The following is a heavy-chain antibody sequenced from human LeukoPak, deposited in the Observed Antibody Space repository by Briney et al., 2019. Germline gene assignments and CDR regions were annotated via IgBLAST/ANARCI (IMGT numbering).Heavy chain of an antibody. CDR1: GFTFSNAW. V-gene: IGHV3-15*01. D-gene: IGHD1-26*01. CDR3: TTDSGRGEGRY. J-gene: IGHJ4*02. Sequence: PGGSLRLSCAASGFTFSNAWISWVRQAPGKGLEWVGRIKSKTDGGTTGYAAPVKGRFTISRDDSKNTLYLQMNSLKTEDTAVYYCTTDSGRGEGRYWGQGTLVTVSS. CDR2: IKSKTDGGTT.